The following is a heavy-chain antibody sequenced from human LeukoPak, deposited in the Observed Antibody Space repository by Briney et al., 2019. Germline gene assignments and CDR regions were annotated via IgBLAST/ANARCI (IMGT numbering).Heavy chain of an antibody. CDR1: GYTFTDYG. CDR2: INPNSGGT. V-gene: IGHV1-2*06. D-gene: IGHD3-10*01. J-gene: IGHJ4*02. Sequence: ASVKVSCKASGYTFTDYGVSWVRQAPGQGLEWMGRINPNSGGTNYAQKFQGRVTMTRDTSISTAYMELSRLRSDDTAVYYCARGGRSFDYYDYWGQGTLVTVSS. CDR3: ARGGRSFDYYDY.